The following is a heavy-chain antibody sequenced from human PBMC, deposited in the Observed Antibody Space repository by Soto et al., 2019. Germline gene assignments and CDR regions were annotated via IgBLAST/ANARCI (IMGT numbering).Heavy chain of an antibody. D-gene: IGHD2-21*02. J-gene: IGHJ6*02. CDR1: GIIFSDAW. CDR3: TIERVRRSAGAGDDYSDGMAV. V-gene: IGHV3-15*07. CDR2: IKAKSDGETT. Sequence: EVQLVESGGGLVKPGGSLRGSCAASGIIFSDAWLNWVRQAPGKGLEWVGRIKAKSDGETTDYAAPVKGRFTVSSEDSENMLYLQMQGLKAEETSVYFCTIERVRRSAGAGDDYSDGMAVWGQGITITVSS.